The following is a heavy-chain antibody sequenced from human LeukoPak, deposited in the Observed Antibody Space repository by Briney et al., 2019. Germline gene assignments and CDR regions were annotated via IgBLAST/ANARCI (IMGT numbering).Heavy chain of an antibody. D-gene: IGHD2-15*01. CDR2: TNSDGSSI. CDR3: ARECSGGSCYSAFDY. J-gene: IGHJ4*02. CDR1: GFTFSNYM. Sequence: PGGSLRLSCAASGFTFSNYMIHWVRQAPGKGLVWVSRTNSDGSSISYADSVKGRFTISRDNAKNTLYLQMNSLRAEDTAVYYCARECSGGSCYSAFDYWGQGTLVTVSS. V-gene: IGHV3-74*01.